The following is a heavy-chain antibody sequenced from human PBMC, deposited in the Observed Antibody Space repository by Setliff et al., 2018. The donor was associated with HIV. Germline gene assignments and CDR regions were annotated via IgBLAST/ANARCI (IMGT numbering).Heavy chain of an antibody. V-gene: IGHV3-74*03. CDR1: GFIFSDYF. J-gene: IGHJ4*02. Sequence: PGGSLRLSCAGSDSGDSGFIFSDYFMTWVRQGPGKGLVWVARINSDGISTKHADSVKGRFTISRDNAKNSLYLQLNSLRVEDTAMYYCMRWGLPYAIDYWGQGMLVTVSS. D-gene: IGHD2-21*02. CDR3: MRWGLPYAIDY. CDR2: INSDGIST.